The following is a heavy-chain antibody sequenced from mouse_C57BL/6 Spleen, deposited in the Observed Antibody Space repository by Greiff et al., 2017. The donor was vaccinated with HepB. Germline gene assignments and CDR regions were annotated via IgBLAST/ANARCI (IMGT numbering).Heavy chain of an antibody. Sequence: EVQLQQSGPELVKPGASVKMSCKASGYTFTDYNMHWVKQSHGKSLEWIGYINPNNGGTSYNQKFKGKATLTVNKSSSTAYMELRSLTSEDSAVYYCARGIYYGSSEEGWFAYWGQGTLVTVSA. CDR2: INPNNGGT. V-gene: IGHV1-22*01. CDR3: ARGIYYGSSEEGWFAY. J-gene: IGHJ3*01. CDR1: GYTFTDYN. D-gene: IGHD1-1*01.